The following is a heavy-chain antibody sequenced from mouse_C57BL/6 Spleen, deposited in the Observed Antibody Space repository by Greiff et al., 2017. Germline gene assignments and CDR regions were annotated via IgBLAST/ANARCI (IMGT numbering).Heavy chain of an antibody. D-gene: IGHD1-1*01. V-gene: IGHV3-6*01. CDR2: ISYDGSN. CDR1: GYSITSGYY. Sequence: EVQLQESGPGLVKPSQSLSLTCSVTGYSITSGYYWNWIRQFPGNKLEWMGYISYDGSNNYNPSLKNRISITRDTSKNQFFLKLNSVTTEDTATYYCARERGLRWSLDYWGQGTTLTVSS. J-gene: IGHJ2*01. CDR3: ARERGLRWSLDY.